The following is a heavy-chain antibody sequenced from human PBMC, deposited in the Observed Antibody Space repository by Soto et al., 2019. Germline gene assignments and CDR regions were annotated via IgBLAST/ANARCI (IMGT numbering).Heavy chain of an antibody. CDR3: AHVYYDILTGYYNFDY. V-gene: IGHV2-5*02. D-gene: IGHD3-9*01. CDR2: IYWDDDK. J-gene: IGHJ4*02. CDR1: GFSLSTSGVG. Sequence: QITLKESGPTLVKPTQTLTLTCTFSGFSLSTSGVGVGWIRQPPGKALEWLALIYWDDDKRYSPSLKSRRTIAKDTSKNQVVLTMTNMDPVDTATYYCAHVYYDILTGYYNFDYWGKGTLVTVSS.